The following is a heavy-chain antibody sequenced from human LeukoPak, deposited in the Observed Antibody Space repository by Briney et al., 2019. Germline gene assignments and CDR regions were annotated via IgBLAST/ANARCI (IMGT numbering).Heavy chain of an antibody. CDR3: AREDSSGWS. CDR1: GFTFSSYA. V-gene: IGHV3-30-3*01. CDR2: ISYDGSNK. Sequence: GGSLRLSCAASGFTFSSYAMLWVRQAPGKGLEWVAVISYDGSNKYYADSVKGRFTISRDNSKNTLYLQMNSLRAEDTAVYYCAREDSSGWSWGQGTLVTVSS. D-gene: IGHD6-19*01. J-gene: IGHJ4*02.